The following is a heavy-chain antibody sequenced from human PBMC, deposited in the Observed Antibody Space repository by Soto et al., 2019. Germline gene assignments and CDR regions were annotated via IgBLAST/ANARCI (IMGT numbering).Heavy chain of an antibody. D-gene: IGHD6-13*01. CDR2: IYPGDSDT. CDR3: ASSTGYSSSWYYFDY. Sequence: GESLKISCKGSGYSFTSYWIGWVRQMPGKGLEWMGIIYPGDSDTRYSPSFQGQVTISADKSISTAYLQWSSLKASDTAMYYCASSTGYSSSWYYFDYWGQGTLVTVSS. V-gene: IGHV5-51*01. CDR1: GYSFTSYW. J-gene: IGHJ4*02.